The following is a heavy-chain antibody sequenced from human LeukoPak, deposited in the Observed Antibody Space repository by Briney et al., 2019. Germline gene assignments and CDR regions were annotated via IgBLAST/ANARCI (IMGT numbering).Heavy chain of an antibody. D-gene: IGHD3-10*01. CDR2: ISSSSSYM. V-gene: IGHV3-21*01. CDR3: ARDREGFGESYFDY. CDR1: GFTFSSYS. Sequence: RPGGSLRLSCAASGFTFSSYSMNWVRQAPGKGLEWVSSISSSSSYMYYADSVKGRFTISRDNAKNSLYLQMNSLRAEDTAMYYCARDREGFGESYFDYWGQGTLVTVSS. J-gene: IGHJ4*02.